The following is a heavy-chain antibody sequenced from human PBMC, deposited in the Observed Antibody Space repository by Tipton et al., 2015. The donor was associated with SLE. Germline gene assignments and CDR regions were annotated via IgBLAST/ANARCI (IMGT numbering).Heavy chain of an antibody. CDR3: AKPWFGESYPFDY. Sequence: RSLRLSCAASGFTFSSYGMHWVRQAPGKGLEWVAVIWFDGTNKYYADSVKGRFTISRDNSKNTLYLQMNSLRAEDTAVYYCAKPWFGESYPFDYWGQGTLVTVSS. V-gene: IGHV3-33*06. D-gene: IGHD3-10*01. CDR1: GFTFSSYG. CDR2: IWFDGTNK. J-gene: IGHJ4*02.